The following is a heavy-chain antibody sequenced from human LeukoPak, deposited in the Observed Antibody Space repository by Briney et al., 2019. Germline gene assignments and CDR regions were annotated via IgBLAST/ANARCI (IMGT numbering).Heavy chain of an antibody. J-gene: IGHJ4*02. D-gene: IGHD6-13*01. CDR3: AKDKAPGSWHTPSDF. CDR1: GFPFRTYA. V-gene: IGHV3-23*01. Sequence: GSLRLPCAASGFPFRTYAMSWVRQAPGKGLEWVSGISDRGDGTYYAESGKGRFTVSRDNPKNTVFLQMNSLRADDTAKYYCAKDKAPGSWHTPSDFWGQGTLVTVSS. CDR2: ISDRGDGT.